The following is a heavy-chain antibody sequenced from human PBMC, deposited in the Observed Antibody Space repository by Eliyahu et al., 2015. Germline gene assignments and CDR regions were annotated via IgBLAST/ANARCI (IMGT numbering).Heavy chain of an antibody. CDR2: IKSTTDGGTT. Sequence: QLVQSGGGLVKPGGSLRLSCVASGFTLRDAWMTWGRQAPGRGLEWIGRIKSTTDGGTTEFAAPVKGRFTISRNDSLHTVFLEMNTLKIEDTGIYFCTIPTVTLHDFWGQGALVTVSS. D-gene: IGHD4-17*01. CDR1: GFTLRDAW. J-gene: IGHJ4*02. CDR3: TIPTVTLHDF. V-gene: IGHV3-15*05.